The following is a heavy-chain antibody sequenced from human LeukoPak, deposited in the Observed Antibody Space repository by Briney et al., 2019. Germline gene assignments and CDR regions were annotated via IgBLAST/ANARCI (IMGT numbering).Heavy chain of an antibody. CDR2: IYYSGST. D-gene: IGHD1-26*01. CDR1: GGSISSSSYY. V-gene: IGHV4-39*01. Sequence: PSETLSLTCTVSGGSISSSSYYWGWIRQPPGKGLEWIGSIYYSGSTYYNPSLKSRVTISVDTSKNQFSLKLSSVTAADTAVYYCARLTNSGSLALDYWGQGTLVTVSS. J-gene: IGHJ4*02. CDR3: ARLTNSGSLALDY.